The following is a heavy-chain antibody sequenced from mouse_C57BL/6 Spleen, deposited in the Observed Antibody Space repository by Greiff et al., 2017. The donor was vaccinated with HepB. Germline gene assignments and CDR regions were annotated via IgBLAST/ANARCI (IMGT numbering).Heavy chain of an antibody. D-gene: IGHD2-14*01. CDR3: TRLPYRNAGY. J-gene: IGHJ2*01. CDR2: IDPETGGT. CDR1: GYTFTDYE. Sequence: VKLQQSGAELVRPGASVPLSCKASGYTFTDYEMHWVKQTPVHGLEWIGAIDPETGGTAYNQKFKGKAILPADKSSSTAYVELRSLTSEDAAVYYCTRLPYRNAGYWGQGTTLTVSS. V-gene: IGHV1-15*01.